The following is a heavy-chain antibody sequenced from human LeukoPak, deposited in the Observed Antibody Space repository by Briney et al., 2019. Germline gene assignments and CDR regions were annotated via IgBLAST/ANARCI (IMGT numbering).Heavy chain of an antibody. D-gene: IGHD1-26*01. CDR1: EFTFSDFF. CDR2: ISSRGTYT. V-gene: IGHV3-11*05. J-gene: IGHJ4*02. CDR3: ARARWDLLGAGHYFDY. Sequence: GGSLRLSCAASEFTFSDFFMNWIRQAPGKGLEWVACISSRGTYTNYADSVKGRFPTSRDNTKNSLFLKMESLSAEDTAISYCARARWDLLGAGHYFDYWGQGALLTVSS.